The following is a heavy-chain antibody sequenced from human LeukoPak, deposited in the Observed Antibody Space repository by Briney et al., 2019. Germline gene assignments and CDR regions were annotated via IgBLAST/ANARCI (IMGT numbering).Heavy chain of an antibody. CDR2: ISGSGDNT. Sequence: GGSLRLSCAASGFTFSNYAMSWVRQAPGKGLEWVSAISGSGDNTYYADSVKGRFTISRDNSKNTLYLQMNSLRAEDTAVYYCAKASVYYYDSSGYPLDYWGQGTLVTVSS. V-gene: IGHV3-23*01. CDR1: GFTFSNYA. CDR3: AKASVYYYDSSGYPLDY. J-gene: IGHJ4*02. D-gene: IGHD3-22*01.